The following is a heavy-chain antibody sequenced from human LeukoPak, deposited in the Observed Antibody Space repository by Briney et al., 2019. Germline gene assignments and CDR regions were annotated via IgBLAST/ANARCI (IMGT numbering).Heavy chain of an antibody. CDR2: IWPDGSNK. CDR3: ARDYCRTTSCLES. CDR1: GFTFNSYG. J-gene: IGHJ4*02. D-gene: IGHD2-2*01. Sequence: RRSLRLSCAASGFTFNSYGMFWVRQAPGKGLEWVAFIWPDGSNKLYGDSVKGRFTISRDNSKNTVYLQMNSLRAEDTAVYYCARDYCRTTSCLESWGQGTLVTVSS. V-gene: IGHV3-33*01.